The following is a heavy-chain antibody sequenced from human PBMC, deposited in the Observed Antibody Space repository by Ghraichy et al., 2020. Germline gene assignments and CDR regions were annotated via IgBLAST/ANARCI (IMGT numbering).Heavy chain of an antibody. D-gene: IGHD3-3*01. V-gene: IGHV3-30*02. J-gene: IGHJ6*02. CDR1: GFTFSSYG. CDR2: IRYDGSNK. CDR3: AKDHDPYYDFWSGYSYYYYYYYGMDV. Sequence: GGSLRLSCAASGFTFSSYGMHWVRQAPGKGLEWVAFIRYDGSNKYYADSVKGRFTISRDNSKNTLYLQMNSLRAEDTAVYYCAKDHDPYYDFWSGYSYYYYYYYGMDVWGQGTTVTVSS.